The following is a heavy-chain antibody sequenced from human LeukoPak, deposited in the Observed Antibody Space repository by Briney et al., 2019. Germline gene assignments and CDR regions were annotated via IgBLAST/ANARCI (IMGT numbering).Heavy chain of an antibody. Sequence: PGGSLRLSCAPSGFMFNDYALHWVRHAPGKGLEWVSSISWNSGNMYYVDSVKGRFTISRDNAKNSLSLQMNSLKPEDTALYYCAKGPGLGAGKRYLDLWGRGTLVIVSS. CDR1: GFMFNDYA. D-gene: IGHD6-13*01. J-gene: IGHJ2*01. V-gene: IGHV3-9*01. CDR3: AKGPGLGAGKRYLDL. CDR2: ISWNSGNM.